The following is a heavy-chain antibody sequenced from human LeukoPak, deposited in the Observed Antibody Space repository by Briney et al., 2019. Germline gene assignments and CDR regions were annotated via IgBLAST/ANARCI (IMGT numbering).Heavy chain of an antibody. Sequence: GGSLRLSCAASGFTFSSYWMSWVRQAPGKGLEWVSVIYSGGSTYYADSVKGRFTISRDNSKNTLYLQMNSLRAEDTAVYYCARDHDTSDAFDIWGQGTMVTVSS. J-gene: IGHJ3*02. CDR2: IYSGGST. V-gene: IGHV3-53*01. CDR3: ARDHDTSDAFDI. CDR1: GFTFSSYW.